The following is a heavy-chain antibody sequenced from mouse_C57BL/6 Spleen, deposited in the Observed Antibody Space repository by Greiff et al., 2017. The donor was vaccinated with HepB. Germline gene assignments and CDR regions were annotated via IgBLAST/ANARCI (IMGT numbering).Heavy chain of an antibody. CDR1: GFNIKDDY. CDR2: IDPENGDT. D-gene: IGHD1-1*01. V-gene: IGHV14-4*01. CDR3: TRGYYGSSIFAY. Sequence: EVQLQESGAELVRPGASVKLSCTASGFNIKDDYMHWVKQRPEQGLEWIGWIDPENGDTEYASKFQGKATITADTSSNTAYLQLSSLTSEDTAVYYCTRGYYGSSIFAYWGQGTLVTVSA. J-gene: IGHJ3*01.